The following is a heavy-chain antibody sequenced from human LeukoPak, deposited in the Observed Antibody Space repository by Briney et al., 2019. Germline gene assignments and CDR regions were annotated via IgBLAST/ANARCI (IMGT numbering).Heavy chain of an antibody. CDR2: IYSGGST. CDR1: GFTVSSNY. D-gene: IGHD6-13*01. Sequence: GGSLRLSCAASGFTVSSNYMSWVRQAPGKGLEWVSAIYSGGSTSYADSVKGRFTISRDNSKNILYLQMNSLRAEDTAIYYCAKAHSSSWYEFDFWGQGTLVTVSS. CDR3: AKAHSSSWYEFDF. V-gene: IGHV3-53*01. J-gene: IGHJ4*02.